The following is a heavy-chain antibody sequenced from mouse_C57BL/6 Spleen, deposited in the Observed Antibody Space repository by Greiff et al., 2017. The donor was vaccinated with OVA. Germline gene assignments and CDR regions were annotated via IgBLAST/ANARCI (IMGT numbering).Heavy chain of an antibody. D-gene: IGHD2-1*01. CDR1: GYAFSSYW. V-gene: IGHV1-80*01. CDR3: ARSVYGNYGFDY. CDR2: IYPGDGDT. Sequence: QVQLQQSGAELVKPGASVKISCKASGYAFSSYWLNWVKQRPGKGLEWIGQIYPGDGDTNYNGKFKGKATLTADKSSSTAYMQLSSLTSEDSAVYFCARSVYGNYGFDYWGQGTTLTVSS. J-gene: IGHJ2*01.